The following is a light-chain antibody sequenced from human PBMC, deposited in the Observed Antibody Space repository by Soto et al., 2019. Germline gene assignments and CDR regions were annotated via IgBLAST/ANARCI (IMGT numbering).Light chain of an antibody. CDR3: GTWDSNTRV. V-gene: IGLV4-60*02. CDR1: SGHSGYI. Sequence: QPVLTQSSSASASLGSSVKLTCTLSSGHSGYIIAWHQQQPGKAPRYLMKLERSGGYNKGSGVPDRFSGSSSGADRYLTISNLQFEDEADYYCGTWDSNTRVFGGGTKLTVL. J-gene: IGLJ3*02. CDR2: LERSGGY.